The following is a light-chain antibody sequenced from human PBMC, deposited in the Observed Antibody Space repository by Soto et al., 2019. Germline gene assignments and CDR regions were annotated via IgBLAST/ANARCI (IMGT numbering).Light chain of an antibody. CDR1: SSDGGGYNY. CDR3: CSDTSSSSYV. J-gene: IGLJ1*01. V-gene: IGLV2-14*03. CDR2: DVS. Sequence: QSALTQPASVSGSPGQSITISCTGTSSDGGGYNYVSWYQQQPGKAPKLMIYDVSNRPSGVSNRFSGSKSGNTASLTIAGLQAEDEAYYYCCSDTSSSSYVFGTGTKLTVL.